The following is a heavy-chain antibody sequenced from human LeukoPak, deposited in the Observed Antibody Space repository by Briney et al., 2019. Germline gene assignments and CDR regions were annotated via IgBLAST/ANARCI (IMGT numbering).Heavy chain of an antibody. Sequence: ASVKVSCKASGYTSTSYYMHWVRQAPGQGLEWMGIINPSGGSTSYAQKFQGRVTMTTDTSTSTAYMELRSLRSDDTAVYYCARDPSALWFGVGYWFDPWGQGTLVTVSS. V-gene: IGHV1-46*01. CDR2: INPSGGST. J-gene: IGHJ5*02. D-gene: IGHD3-10*01. CDR1: GYTSTSYY. CDR3: ARDPSALWFGVGYWFDP.